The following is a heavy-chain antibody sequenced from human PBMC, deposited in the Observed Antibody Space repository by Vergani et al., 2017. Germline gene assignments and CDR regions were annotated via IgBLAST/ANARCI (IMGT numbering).Heavy chain of an antibody. J-gene: IGHJ3*02. CDR2: ISGSGGST. CDR3: AKYTYDSSGYYFRDAFDI. Sequence: EVQLVESGGGLIQPGGSLRLSCAASGFTFSSYAMSWVRQAPGKGLEWVSAISGSGGSTYYADSVKGRFTISRDNSKNTLYLQMNSLRAEDTAVYYCAKYTYDSSGYYFRDAFDIWGQGTMVTVSS. V-gene: IGHV3-23*04. CDR1: GFTFSSYA. D-gene: IGHD3-22*01.